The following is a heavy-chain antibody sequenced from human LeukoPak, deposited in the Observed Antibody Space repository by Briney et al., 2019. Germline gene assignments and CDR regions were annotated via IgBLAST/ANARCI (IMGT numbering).Heavy chain of an antibody. D-gene: IGHD3-10*01. Sequence: PSETLSLTCAVSGGSISSGGYSWSWIRQPPGKGLEWIGYIYHSGSTYYNPSLKSRVTISVDRSKNQFSLKLSSVTAADTAVYYCARGYRGVIIDYWGQGTWSPSPQ. V-gene: IGHV4-30-2*01. J-gene: IGHJ4*02. CDR1: GGSISSGGYS. CDR3: ARGYRGVIIDY. CDR2: IYHSGST.